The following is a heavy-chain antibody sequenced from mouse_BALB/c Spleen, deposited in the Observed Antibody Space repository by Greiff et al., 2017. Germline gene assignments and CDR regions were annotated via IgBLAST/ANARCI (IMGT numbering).Heavy chain of an antibody. Sequence: DEKLVESGGGLVQPGGSRKLSCAASGFTFSSFGMHWVRQAPEKGLEWVAYISSGSSTIYYADTVKGRFTISRDNPKNTLFLQMTSLRSEDTAMYYCARSGTGFAYWGQGTLVTVSA. J-gene: IGHJ3*01. CDR1: GFTFSSFG. V-gene: IGHV5-17*02. CDR3: ARSGTGFAY. D-gene: IGHD4-1*01. CDR2: ISSGSSTI.